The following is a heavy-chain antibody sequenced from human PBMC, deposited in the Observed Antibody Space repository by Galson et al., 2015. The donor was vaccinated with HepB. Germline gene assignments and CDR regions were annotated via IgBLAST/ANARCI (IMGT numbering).Heavy chain of an antibody. CDR1: GFTFSSYA. CDR3: ARAVVLGSGYFDY. Sequence: SLRLSCAASGFTFSSYAMHWVRQAPGKGLEWVAVISYDGSNKYYADSVKGRFTISRDNSKNTLYLQMNSLRAEDTAVYYCARAVVLGSGYFDYWGQGTLVTVSS. D-gene: IGHD2-8*02. CDR2: ISYDGSNK. J-gene: IGHJ4*02. V-gene: IGHV3-30-3*01.